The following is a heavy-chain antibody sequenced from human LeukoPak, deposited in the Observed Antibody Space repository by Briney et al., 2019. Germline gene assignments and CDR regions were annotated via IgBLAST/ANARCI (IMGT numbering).Heavy chain of an antibody. Sequence: PSETLSLTCTVSGGSISSGSYYWSWIRQPAGKGLEWIGRIYTSGSTNYNPSLKSRVTISVDTSKNQFSLKLSSVTAADTAVYYCARTYCGGDCYHSLGFDLWGRGTLVTVSS. CDR2: IYTSGST. J-gene: IGHJ2*01. V-gene: IGHV4-61*02. CDR1: GGSISSGSYY. D-gene: IGHD2-21*02. CDR3: ARTYCGGDCYHSLGFDL.